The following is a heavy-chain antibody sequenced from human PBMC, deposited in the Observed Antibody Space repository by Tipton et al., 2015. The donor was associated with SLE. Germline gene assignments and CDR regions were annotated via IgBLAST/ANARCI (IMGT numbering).Heavy chain of an antibody. D-gene: IGHD6-19*01. J-gene: IGHJ6*02. V-gene: IGHV4-39*07. CDR3: ARGKGNSSGWGHYYFYGMDV. CDR2: IYYSGST. CDR1: GGSISSSSYY. Sequence: TLSLTCSVFGGSISSSSYYWGWIRQPPGKGLEWIGSIYYSGSTYYNPSLKSRVTMSVDTSKKQFSLKLGSVTAADTAVYYCARGKGNSSGWGHYYFYGMDVWGQGATVTVSS.